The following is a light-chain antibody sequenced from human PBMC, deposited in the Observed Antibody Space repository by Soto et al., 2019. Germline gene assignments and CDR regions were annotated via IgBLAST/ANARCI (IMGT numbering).Light chain of an antibody. V-gene: IGKV3-20*01. Sequence: EIVLTQSPGTLSLSPGERATVSCRASQSVSSSYLAWYQHKPGQAPRLLISGASNRAAGIPDRFSGSGSGTDFTLTISRLEPEDFAVYYCQQYGSSITFGQGTRLEIK. CDR3: QQYGSSIT. CDR1: QSVSSSY. J-gene: IGKJ5*01. CDR2: GAS.